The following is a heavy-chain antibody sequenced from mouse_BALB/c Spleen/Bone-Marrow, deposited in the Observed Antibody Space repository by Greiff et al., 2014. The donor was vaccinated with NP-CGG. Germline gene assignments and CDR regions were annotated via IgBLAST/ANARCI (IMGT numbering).Heavy chain of an antibody. CDR1: GFNIKDTY. D-gene: IGHD2-1*01. CDR2: IDPANGNT. J-gene: IGHJ4*01. V-gene: IGHV14-3*02. Sequence: VQLKESGAELVKPGASVKLSCTASGFNIKDTYMHWVKQRPEQGLEWIGRIDPANGNTKYDPKFQGKATITADTSSNTAYLQLSSLTSEDTAVYFCARAHYGNYPYAMDYWGQGTSVTVSS. CDR3: ARAHYGNYPYAMDY.